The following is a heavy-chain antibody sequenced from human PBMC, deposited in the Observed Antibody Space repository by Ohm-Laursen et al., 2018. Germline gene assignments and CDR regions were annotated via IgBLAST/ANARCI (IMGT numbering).Heavy chain of an antibody. V-gene: IGHV3-7*01. CDR1: GFSFSSYW. J-gene: IGHJ4*02. Sequence: SLRLSCSAPGFSFSSYWMNWVRQAPGKGLEWVANIKEDGSEKNYVDSVKGRFTISRDNGKNSLYLQMNSLRAEDTAVYYCVKDAGGTYDYWGQGTLVTVSS. CDR3: VKDAGGTYDY. CDR2: IKEDGSEK.